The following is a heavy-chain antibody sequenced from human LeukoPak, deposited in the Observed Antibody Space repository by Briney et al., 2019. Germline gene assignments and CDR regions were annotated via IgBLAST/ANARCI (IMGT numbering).Heavy chain of an antibody. J-gene: IGHJ5*02. CDR1: GFTFSSYW. V-gene: IGHV3-74*01. D-gene: IGHD5-18*01. Sequence: GRSLRLSCAASGFTFSSYWMHWVRQAPGKGLVWASRINSDGSSTSYADSVKGRFTISRDNAKNTLYLQMNSLRAEDTAVYYCARDDAGYSYDPRGWFDPWGQGTLVTVSS. CDR3: ARDDAGYSYDPRGWFDP. CDR2: INSDGSST.